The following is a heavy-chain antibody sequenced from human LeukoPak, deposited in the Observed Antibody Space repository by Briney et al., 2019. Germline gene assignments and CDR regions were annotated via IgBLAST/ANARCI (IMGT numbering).Heavy chain of an antibody. V-gene: IGHV3-23*01. CDR3: AKTWPWLHVFDS. CDR2: MSGSSGDT. CDR1: GFTFRNYG. Sequence: PGGSLRLSCAASGFTFRNYGMSWVRQAPGKGLEWVSGMSGSSGDTYYSDSVKGRFTISRDNSKNTLYLQMSSLRAEDTAMYFCAKTWPWLHVFDSWGQGALVTVSS. J-gene: IGHJ4*02. D-gene: IGHD6-19*01.